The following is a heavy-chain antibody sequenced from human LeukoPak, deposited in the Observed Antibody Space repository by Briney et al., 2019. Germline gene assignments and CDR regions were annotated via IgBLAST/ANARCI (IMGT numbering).Heavy chain of an antibody. CDR3: ARVSKPGWYDYYYMDV. V-gene: IGHV3-30*03. J-gene: IGHJ6*03. D-gene: IGHD2/OR15-2a*01. Sequence: GGTLRLSCAASGFTFRSYGMTWVRQAPGKGLEWMAVVLSDGSDQYYADSVQGRFTISRENSKNTLYLQMDNLRVEDTAVYYCARVSKPGWYDYYYMDVWGRGTTVIVSS. CDR1: GFTFRSYG. CDR2: VLSDGSDQ.